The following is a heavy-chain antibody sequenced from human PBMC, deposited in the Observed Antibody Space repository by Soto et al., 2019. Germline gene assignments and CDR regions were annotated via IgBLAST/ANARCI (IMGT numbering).Heavy chain of an antibody. V-gene: IGHV1-18*01. CDR2: IRGYNGDI. J-gene: IGHJ5*02. CDR3: AKDVRLLSLCSTTSCEWAA. D-gene: IGHD2-15*01. Sequence: QAPMVQSGAEVKKPGASVKVSCRTSGYTFTTYGVSWVRQAPGQGLEWMGWIRGYNGDITYAVKHQGRLTMTTDTATSTADMERSSLRPDDTAVYYCAKDVRLLSLCSTTSCEWAAWCQGTLVTVSS. CDR1: GYTFTTYG.